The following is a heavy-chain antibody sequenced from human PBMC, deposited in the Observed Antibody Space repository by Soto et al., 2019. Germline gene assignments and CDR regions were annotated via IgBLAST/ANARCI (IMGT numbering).Heavy chain of an antibody. CDR2: IWFDGSRQ. D-gene: IGHD5-12*01. J-gene: IGHJ4*02. CDR3: ARDLNTGYVGDY. V-gene: IGHV3-33*01. Sequence: QVQLVESGGGVVQPGTSLRLSCVASGFTFRASGMHWVRQTPGKGLEWVAIIWFDGSRQYYADSVKGRFTISRDNPGSTLFLQMNDLRIEDTAMYHCARDLNTGYVGDYWGQGALVVVSS. CDR1: GFTFRASG.